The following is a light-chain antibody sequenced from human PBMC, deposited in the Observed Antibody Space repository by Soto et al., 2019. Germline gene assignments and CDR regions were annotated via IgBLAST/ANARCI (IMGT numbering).Light chain of an antibody. CDR2: YDS. J-gene: IGLJ2*01. CDR3: QVWDTNVV. Sequence: SYELTQPPSVSVAPGKTATITCGANNIGSESVHWYQQRPGQAPVLVISYDSDRPSGIPERFSGSNSGNTATLTISRVEAGDEADYYCQVWDTNVVFGGGTKLTVL. V-gene: IGLV3-21*04. CDR1: NIGSES.